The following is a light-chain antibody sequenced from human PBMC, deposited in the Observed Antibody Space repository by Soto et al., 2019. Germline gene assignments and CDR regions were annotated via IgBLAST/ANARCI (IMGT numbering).Light chain of an antibody. CDR2: GGT. Sequence: QSALTQPASVSGSPGQSITISCTGTSSDVGSYNLVSWYQQHPGEAPKLMIYGGTKRPSGVSNRFSGSTSANTASLTIFGRQAADEADDHYCSYAGISTHVVFGTGTKVTVL. V-gene: IGLV2-23*01. CDR1: SSDVGSYNL. CDR3: CSYAGISTHVV. J-gene: IGLJ1*01.